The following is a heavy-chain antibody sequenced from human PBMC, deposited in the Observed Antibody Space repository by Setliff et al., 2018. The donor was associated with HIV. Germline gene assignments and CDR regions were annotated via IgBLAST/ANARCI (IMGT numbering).Heavy chain of an antibody. CDR1: GGSLSAYF. CDR3: ARQFGSGFYFDY. Sequence: SETLSLTCDVSGGSLSAYFWSWIRQPPGKGLEWIGLINHSGSTNHNPSLKSRVAISVETSKNQFSLKLTSVTAADTALYFCARQFGSGFYFDYWGRGTLVTVSS. CDR2: INHSGST. D-gene: IGHD3-22*01. V-gene: IGHV4-34*01. J-gene: IGHJ4*02.